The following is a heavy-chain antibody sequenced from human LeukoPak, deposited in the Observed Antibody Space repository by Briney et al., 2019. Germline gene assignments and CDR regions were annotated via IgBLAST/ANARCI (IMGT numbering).Heavy chain of an antibody. V-gene: IGHV3-23*01. CDR2: ISGIGVTT. J-gene: IGHJ3*02. CDR1: GFTFSSYV. D-gene: IGHD5-12*01. Sequence: GGSLRLSCAASGFTFSSYVMSWVRQARGRGLEWVASISGIGVTTYYADSVKGRLTISRDNSKNTLYLQMNSLRAEDTAVYYCAKDGDIVATNAFDIWGQGTMVTVSS. CDR3: AKDGDIVATNAFDI.